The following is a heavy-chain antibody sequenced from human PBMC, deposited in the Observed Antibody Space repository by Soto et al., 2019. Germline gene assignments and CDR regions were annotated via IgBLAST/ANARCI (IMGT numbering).Heavy chain of an antibody. CDR2: ISYDGSNK. J-gene: IGHJ4*02. D-gene: IGHD3-10*01. Sequence: GGSLRLSCAASGFTFSSYGMHWVRQAPGKGLEWVAVISYDGSNKYYADSVKGRFTISRDNSKNTLYLQMNSLRAEDTAVYYCAKGEYYFDYWGQGTLVTVSS. CDR1: GFTFSSYG. V-gene: IGHV3-30*18. CDR3: AKGEYYFDY.